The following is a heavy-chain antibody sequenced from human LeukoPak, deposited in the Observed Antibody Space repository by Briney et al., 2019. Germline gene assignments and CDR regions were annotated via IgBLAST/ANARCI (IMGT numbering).Heavy chain of an antibody. CDR1: GFTFSSYD. V-gene: IGHV3-13*01. Sequence: PGGSLRLSCAASGFTFSSYDMNWVRQVTGKGLEWVSGIGTAGDAYSPGAVMGGFTISTENAKNSLYIQMNNLRAGDTALYYCVRSLGSSRWGGGGVSDIGGQGTLVTVSS. D-gene: IGHD6-13*01. CDR2: IGTAGDA. J-gene: IGHJ3*02. CDR3: VRSLGSSRWGGGGVSDI.